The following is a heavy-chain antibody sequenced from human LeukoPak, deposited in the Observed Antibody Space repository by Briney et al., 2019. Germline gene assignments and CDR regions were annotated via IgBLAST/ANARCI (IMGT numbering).Heavy chain of an antibody. CDR3: AKETQFGGVIVTNFDY. V-gene: IGHV3-23*01. J-gene: IGHJ4*02. CDR1: GFTLASYA. CDR2: ITGSGRST. Sequence: PGGSLRLSCAASGFTLASYAMSRVRQAPGKGLEWVSAITGSGRSTYYADSAKGRFTISRDNSKNTLYLQMNSLRAEDTAVYYCAKETQFGGVIVTNFDYWGQGTLVTVSS. D-gene: IGHD3-16*02.